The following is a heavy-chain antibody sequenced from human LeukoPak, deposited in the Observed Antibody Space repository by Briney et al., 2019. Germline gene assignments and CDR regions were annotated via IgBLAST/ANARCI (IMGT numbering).Heavy chain of an antibody. Sequence: GGSLRLSCAGSGFTFSSYAMSWVRQAPGKGLEWVSGISSSGGSKYYGDSVKGRFTIPRDNSKNTLYLQMKSLRAEDTAVYYCAKPSSGWTSFDYWGQGTLVTVSS. CDR1: GFTFSSYA. J-gene: IGHJ4*02. CDR3: AKPSSGWTSFDY. V-gene: IGHV3-23*01. CDR2: ISSSGGSK. D-gene: IGHD6-19*01.